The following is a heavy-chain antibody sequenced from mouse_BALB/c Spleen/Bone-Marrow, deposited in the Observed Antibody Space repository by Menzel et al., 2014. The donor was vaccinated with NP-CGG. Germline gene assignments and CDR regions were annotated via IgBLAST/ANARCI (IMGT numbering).Heavy chain of an antibody. D-gene: IGHD1-1*01. Sequence: EVKLVESGGGLVQPGGSRKLSCAASGFTFSSFGMHWVRQAPEKGLEWVAYISSGSSTIYYADTVMGRFTISRDNPKNTLFLQMTSLGSEDTAVYYCARSGSSSGYFDYWGQGTTLTVSP. J-gene: IGHJ2*01. V-gene: IGHV5-17*02. CDR2: ISSGSSTI. CDR1: GFTFSSFG. CDR3: ARSGSSSGYFDY.